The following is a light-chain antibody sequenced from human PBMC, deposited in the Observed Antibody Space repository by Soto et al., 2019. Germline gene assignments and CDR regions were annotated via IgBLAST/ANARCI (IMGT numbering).Light chain of an antibody. CDR1: SNDVGGYNY. CDR3: SSFTSTSTFV. V-gene: IGLV2-14*01. CDR2: EVS. Sequence: QSALTQPASVSGSPGQSITISCTGNSNDVGGYNYVSWFQQHPGKAPKLLIFEVSNRPSGGSHRFSGSKSGNTASLTISGLQAEDEADYYCSSFTSTSTFVFGTGTKVTVL. J-gene: IGLJ1*01.